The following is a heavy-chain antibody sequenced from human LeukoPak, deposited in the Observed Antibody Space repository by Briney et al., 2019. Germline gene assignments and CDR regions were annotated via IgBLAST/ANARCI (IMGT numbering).Heavy chain of an antibody. J-gene: IGHJ4*02. V-gene: IGHV3-21*01. Sequence: GGSLRLSCAASGFTFSDFTFNWVRQAPGKGLEWVSSITSSSTYIYYADSVKGRFTISRDNAKNSVYLQKNSLRADDTAVYYCARDADLRYWGQGTLVTVSS. CDR1: GFTFSDFT. CDR3: ARDADLRY. CDR2: ITSSSTYI.